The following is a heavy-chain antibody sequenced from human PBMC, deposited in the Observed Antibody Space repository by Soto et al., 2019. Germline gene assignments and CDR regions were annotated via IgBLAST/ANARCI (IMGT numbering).Heavy chain of an antibody. Sequence: SETLSLTCTVSGGSISSSSYYWGWIRQPPGKGLEWIGNVYYGGSTYYNPSLKSRVTISVDTSKNQFSLKLSSVTAADTAVYYCARGARAHLLRGFDYWGQGTLVTVSS. D-gene: IGHD3-10*01. CDR2: VYYGGST. CDR1: GGSISSSSYY. CDR3: ARGARAHLLRGFDY. V-gene: IGHV4-39*01. J-gene: IGHJ4*02.